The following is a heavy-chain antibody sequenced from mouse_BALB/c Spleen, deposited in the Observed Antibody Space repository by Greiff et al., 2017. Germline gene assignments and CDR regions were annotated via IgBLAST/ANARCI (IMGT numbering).Heavy chain of an antibody. CDR1: GFTFSSYT. Sequence: EVMLVESGGGLVKPGGSLKLSCAASGFTFSSYTMSWVRQTPEKRLEWVATISSGGSYTYYPDSVKGRFTISRDNAKNTLYLQMSSLKSEDTAMYYCTRDDYYYGSSLAWFAYGGQETLVTVST. J-gene: IGHJ3*01. CDR2: ISSGGSYT. D-gene: IGHD1-1*01. V-gene: IGHV5-6-4*01. CDR3: TRDDYYYGSSLAWFAY.